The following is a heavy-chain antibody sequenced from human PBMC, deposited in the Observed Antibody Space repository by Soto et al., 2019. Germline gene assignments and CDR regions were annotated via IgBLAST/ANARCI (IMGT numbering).Heavy chain of an antibody. Sequence: GGSLRLSCAASGFTFSDYYMSWIRQAPGKGLEWVSYISSSSSYTNYADSVKGRFTISRDNAKNSLYLQMNSLRAEDTAVYYCARGGAVAGRHYFDYWGQGTLVTVSS. CDR3: ARGGAVAGRHYFDY. CDR1: GFTFSDYY. CDR2: ISSSSSYT. D-gene: IGHD6-19*01. J-gene: IGHJ4*02. V-gene: IGHV3-11*06.